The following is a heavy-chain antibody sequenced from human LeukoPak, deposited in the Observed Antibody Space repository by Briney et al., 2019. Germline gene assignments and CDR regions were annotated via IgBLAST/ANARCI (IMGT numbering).Heavy chain of an antibody. CDR1: GFTFSNYP. CDR2: ISYDGSNK. D-gene: IGHD6-13*01. J-gene: IGHJ6*02. Sequence: PGGSLRLSCVVSGFTFSNYPMNWVRQAPGKGLEWVAFISYDGSNKYYADSVKGRFTISRDNSKNTLYLQMNSLRAEDTAVYFCANDAAQQQLSNLFYGMDVWGQGTTVTVSS. CDR3: ANDAAQQQLSNLFYGMDV. V-gene: IGHV3-30-3*02.